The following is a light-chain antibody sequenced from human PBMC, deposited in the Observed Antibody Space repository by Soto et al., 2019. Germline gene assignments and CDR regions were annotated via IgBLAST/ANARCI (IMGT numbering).Light chain of an antibody. CDR1: QSINSW. CDR3: QHYNSYSWT. Sequence: DIQMTQSPSTLSASVGERVTITCRASQSINSWLAWYQQKPGKAPNLLIYKASSLDSGLPSRFSGSGSGTEFTLTSSSLQPDYFATYYYQHYNSYSWTFGQGTQVEIK. J-gene: IGKJ1*01. V-gene: IGKV1-5*03. CDR2: KAS.